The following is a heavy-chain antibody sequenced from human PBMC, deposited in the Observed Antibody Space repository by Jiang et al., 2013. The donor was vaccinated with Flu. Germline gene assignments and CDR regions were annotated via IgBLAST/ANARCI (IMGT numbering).Heavy chain of an antibody. J-gene: IGHJ6*03. Sequence: RLSCAASGFTFDDYGMSWVRQAPGKGLEWVSGINWNGGSTGYADSVKGRFTISRDNAKNSLYLQMNSLRAEDTALYHCAREARWSGRGYYYYMDVWGKGTTVTVSS. CDR3: AREARWSGRGYYYYMDV. CDR1: GFTFDDYG. CDR2: INWNGGST. V-gene: IGHV3-20*01. D-gene: IGHD3-3*01.